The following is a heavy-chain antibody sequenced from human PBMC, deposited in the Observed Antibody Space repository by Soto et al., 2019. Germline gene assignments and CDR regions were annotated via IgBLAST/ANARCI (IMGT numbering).Heavy chain of an antibody. Sequence: QVQLQESGPGLVKPSQTLSLTCTVSGRPLSRGVYYWRGLRQHPGKGLEWIGDIYYSGSTYYNPSLKSRVTISVDTSKNQFSLKLSSVTAADTAVYYCARWWSGSRQGFDPWGQGTLVTVSS. CDR2: IYYSGST. CDR3: ARWWSGSRQGFDP. V-gene: IGHV4-31*03. D-gene: IGHD3-3*01. J-gene: IGHJ5*02. CDR1: GRPLSRGVYY.